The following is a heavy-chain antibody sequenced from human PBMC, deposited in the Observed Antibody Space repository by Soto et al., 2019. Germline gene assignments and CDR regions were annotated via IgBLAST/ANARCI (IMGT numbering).Heavy chain of an antibody. Sequence: QVQLVQSGAEVKKPGSSVKVSCKASGGTFSSYAISWVRQAPGQGLDWMGGIIPIFGTANYAQKFQGRVTITAEESKSTAYMELSSLRSEDTAVYYCARVYSGSFRLYYGMDVWGQGTTVTVSS. D-gene: IGHD3-10*01. CDR3: ARVYSGSFRLYYGMDV. CDR2: IIPIFGTA. CDR1: GGTFSSYA. V-gene: IGHV1-69*01. J-gene: IGHJ6*02.